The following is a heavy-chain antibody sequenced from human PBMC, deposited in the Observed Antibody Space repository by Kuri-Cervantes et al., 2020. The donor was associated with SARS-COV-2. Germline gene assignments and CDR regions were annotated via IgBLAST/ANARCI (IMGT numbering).Heavy chain of an antibody. CDR2: INHSGST. CDR3: VRGMYYYDSSGYYYDLNFDY. D-gene: IGHD3-22*01. V-gene: IGHV4-34*01. Sequence: GSLRPSCAVYGGSLSGYYWSWIRQPPGKGLEWIGEINHSGSTNYNPSLKSRVTISVDTSKNQFSLKLSSVTAADTAVYYCVRGMYYYDSSGYYYDLNFDYWGQGTLVTVSS. CDR1: GGSLSGYY. J-gene: IGHJ4*02.